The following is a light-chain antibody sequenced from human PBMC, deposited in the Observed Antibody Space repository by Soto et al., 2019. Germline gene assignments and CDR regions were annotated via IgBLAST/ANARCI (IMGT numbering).Light chain of an antibody. CDR2: DAS. J-gene: IGKJ1*01. CDR1: QSVGSTY. CDR3: QHYSSSPRT. V-gene: IGKV3-20*01. Sequence: EIVVTQCPGTLSLSPGERATLSCRASQSVGSTYLAWYQQKPGQAPRVLIYDASSRATGIPDRFSGSGSGTDFTLTISSLQPEDFAVYYCQHYSSSPRTFGQGTKVDIK.